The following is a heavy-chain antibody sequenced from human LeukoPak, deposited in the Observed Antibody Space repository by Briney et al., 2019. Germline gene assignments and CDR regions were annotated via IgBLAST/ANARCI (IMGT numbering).Heavy chain of an antibody. D-gene: IGHD3-16*01. CDR3: ARDLRGGGFDY. V-gene: IGHV4-39*07. CDR2: VFYTGST. J-gene: IGHJ4*02. Sequence: SQTLSLTCTVSGGSISSSNYYWGWIRQPPGKGLEWIGNVFYTGSTYYNPSLKSRVTISVDTSKNHFSLKLTSLTAADTAVYYCARDLRGGGFDYWGQGALVTVSS. CDR1: GGSISSSNYY.